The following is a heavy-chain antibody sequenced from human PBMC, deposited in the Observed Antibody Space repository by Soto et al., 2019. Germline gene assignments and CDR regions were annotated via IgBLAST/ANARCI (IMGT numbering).Heavy chain of an antibody. V-gene: IGHV3-74*01. D-gene: IGHD3-10*01. CDR2: INAGGTSI. CDR1: GFSFSSYW. J-gene: IGHJ4*02. CDR3: ARAGSYRFDY. Sequence: PGESLKISCVGSGFSFSSYWVHWVRQPPGKGLEWVSRINAGGTSISYADSVKGRFTISRDNAKNTLYLQMDGLGVDDTAVYYCARAGSYRFDYWGLGTLVTVSS.